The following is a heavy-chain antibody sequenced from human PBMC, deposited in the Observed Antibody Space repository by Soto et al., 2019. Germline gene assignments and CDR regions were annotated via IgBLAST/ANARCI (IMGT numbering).Heavy chain of an antibody. V-gene: IGHV4-59*01. CDR1: GGSISSYY. Sequence: QVQLQESGPGLVKPSETLSLTCTVSGGSISSYYWSWILQPPGKGLEWIGYIYYSGSTNYNPSLKSRVTISVDTSKNQFSLKLSSVTAADTAVYYCARGSGFGYYYGMDVWGQGTTVTVSS. J-gene: IGHJ6*02. D-gene: IGHD3-10*01. CDR2: IYYSGST. CDR3: ARGSGFGYYYGMDV.